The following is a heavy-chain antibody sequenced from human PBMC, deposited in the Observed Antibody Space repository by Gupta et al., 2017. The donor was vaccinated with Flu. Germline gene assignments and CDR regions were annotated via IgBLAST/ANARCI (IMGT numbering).Heavy chain of an antibody. Sequence: REVRGKCLEWVSSISGNSGSIGYGAAVKGRFSITRDNAKKTLFLQMNSLRPEDTFCDYCSVGMGSSWFFGGGYWGQGTLVSVPS. CDR3: SVGMGSSWFFGGGY. V-gene: IGHV3-9*01. D-gene: IGHD6-13*01. CDR2: ISGNSGSI. J-gene: IGHJ4*02.